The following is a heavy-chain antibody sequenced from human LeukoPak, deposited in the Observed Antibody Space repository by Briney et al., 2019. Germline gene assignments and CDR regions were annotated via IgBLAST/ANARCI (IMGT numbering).Heavy chain of an antibody. CDR2: IYNGGST. Sequence: PGGSLRLSCAASGFTVSSNYMSCVRQAPGKGLEWVSIIYNGGSTDYADSVKGRFTISRDNSKNTLYLQMDSLRVEDTAVYYCARYPVGAGLPDAFDIWGQGTRVTVSS. CDR1: GFTVSSNY. J-gene: IGHJ3*02. D-gene: IGHD1-26*01. V-gene: IGHV3-66*01. CDR3: ARYPVGAGLPDAFDI.